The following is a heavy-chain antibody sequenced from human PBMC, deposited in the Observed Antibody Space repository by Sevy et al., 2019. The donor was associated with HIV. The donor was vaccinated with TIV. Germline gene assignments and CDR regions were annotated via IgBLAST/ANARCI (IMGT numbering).Heavy chain of an antibody. CDR1: GFTFSTYG. Sequence: GGSLRLSCAASGFTFSTYGMHWVRQAPGKGLEWVAVIWFEGSNTYYADSVKGPFTISRDIAKNTLHLQMNSLRAEDTAVYYCARDLEFYDYGDYGPAFMPDYWGQGTLVTVSS. CDR2: IWFEGSNT. CDR3: ARDLEFYDYGDYGPAFMPDY. J-gene: IGHJ4*02. V-gene: IGHV3-33*01. D-gene: IGHD4-17*01.